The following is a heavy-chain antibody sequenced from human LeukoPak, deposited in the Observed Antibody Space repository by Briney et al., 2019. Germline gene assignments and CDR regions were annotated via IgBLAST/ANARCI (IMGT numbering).Heavy chain of an antibody. Sequence: GGSLRLSCAASGVTFSIYEMNWGRQAPGKGLEWVSYISSSGSTIYYADSVKGRFTISRDNAKNSLYLQMNSLRAEDTAVYYCARDEYSSGWQEGYYFDYWGQGTLVTVSS. CDR3: ARDEYSSGWQEGYYFDY. J-gene: IGHJ4*02. CDR1: GVTFSIYE. CDR2: ISSSGSTI. D-gene: IGHD6-19*01. V-gene: IGHV3-48*03.